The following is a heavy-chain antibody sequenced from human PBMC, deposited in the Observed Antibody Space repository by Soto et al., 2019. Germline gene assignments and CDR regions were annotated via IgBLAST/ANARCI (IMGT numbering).Heavy chain of an antibody. J-gene: IGHJ4*02. V-gene: IGHV1-18*01. CDR1: GYTFTSYV. Sequence: QVQLVQSGAEVKKPGASVKVSCKASGYTFTSYVISWVRQAPGQGLEWMGWISAYNGNTNYAQKLQGRVTMTTDTSTSTAYMELRSLRSDDTAVYYCATDDRYSSSWARFDYWGQGTLVTVSS. D-gene: IGHD6-13*01. CDR3: ATDDRYSSSWARFDY. CDR2: ISAYNGNT.